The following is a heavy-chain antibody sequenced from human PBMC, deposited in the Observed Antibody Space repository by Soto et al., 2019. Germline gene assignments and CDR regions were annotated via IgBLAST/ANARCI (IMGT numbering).Heavy chain of an antibody. CDR1: GDSISGADYF. CDR2: IFHSGTT. CDR3: ARAPVGLDTISYFDY. Sequence: PSETLSLTCSVSGDSISGADYFWTWIRQSPGKGLEWMGYIFHSGTTYYNPSLKGRLLISIENSKNQFSLRLTSVTAADSAVYFCARAPVGLDTISYFDYWGQGKLVTVSS. J-gene: IGHJ4*02. D-gene: IGHD3-3*01. V-gene: IGHV4-30-4*01.